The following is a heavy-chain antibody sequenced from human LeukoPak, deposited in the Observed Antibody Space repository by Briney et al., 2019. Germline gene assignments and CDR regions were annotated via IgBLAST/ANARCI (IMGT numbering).Heavy chain of an antibody. J-gene: IGHJ3*02. CDR2: IYYSGST. CDR3: ARQYXXDSSWGSAFDI. V-gene: IGHV4-59*01. Sequence: SETLSLTCTVSGGSISSYYWSWIRQPPGKGLEWIGYIYYSGSTNYNPSLKSRVTISVDTSKNQFSLKLSSVTAADTAVYYCARQYXXDSSWGSAFDIWGQGTMVTVS. D-gene: IGHD3-22*01. CDR1: GGSISSYY.